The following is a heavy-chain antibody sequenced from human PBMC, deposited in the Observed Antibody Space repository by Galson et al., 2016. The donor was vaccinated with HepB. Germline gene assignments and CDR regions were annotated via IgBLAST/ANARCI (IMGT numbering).Heavy chain of an antibody. CDR1: GHTFISNS. J-gene: IGHJ5*02. D-gene: IGHD3-10*01. Sequence: SVKVSCKASGHTFISNSVTWVRQAPGQGLEWMGWLNAYNGNTHYAQNLQGRVTMTTETSTNTAYMELRSLRPVDTAVYYCATYQEGSGRVWFDPWGRGTLVTVSS. V-gene: IGHV1-18*04. CDR3: ATYQEGSGRVWFDP. CDR2: LNAYNGNT.